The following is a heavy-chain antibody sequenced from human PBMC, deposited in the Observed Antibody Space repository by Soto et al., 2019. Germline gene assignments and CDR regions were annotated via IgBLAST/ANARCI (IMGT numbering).Heavy chain of an antibody. CDR2: IYYSGST. CDR1: GGSISSGGYY. V-gene: IGHV4-31*03. D-gene: IGHD4-17*01. Sequence: SDTLSLTCTVSGGSISSGGYYWSWIRQHPGKGLEGIGYIYYSGSTYYNPSLKSRVTISVDTSKNQFSLKLSSVTAADTAVYYCAREGGNDYGDYKIDYWGQGTLVTVSS. J-gene: IGHJ4*02. CDR3: AREGGNDYGDYKIDY.